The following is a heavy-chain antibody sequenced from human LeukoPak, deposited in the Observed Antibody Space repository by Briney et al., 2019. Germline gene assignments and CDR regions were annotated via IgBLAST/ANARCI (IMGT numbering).Heavy chain of an antibody. V-gene: IGHV4-61*02. CDR1: GGSISCGSYF. Sequence: SENLSFTCSGSGGSISCGSYFRTWIRQPAGKGLWLNRRINASGSAEYNPSRKTRVTVTVDTYKNKFSLKLSSVTAADTAVFYCAREGYTSSWYSGYYYCDYWGQGTVVTVSS. J-gene: IGHJ4*02. D-gene: IGHD6-13*01. CDR2: INASGSA. CDR3: AREGYTSSWYSGYYYCDY.